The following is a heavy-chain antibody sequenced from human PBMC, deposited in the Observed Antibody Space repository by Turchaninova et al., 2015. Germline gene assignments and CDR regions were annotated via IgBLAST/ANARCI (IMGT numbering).Heavy chain of an antibody. J-gene: IGHJ5*02. CDR2: INHSGST. CDR3: ARRSSTSSLGFDP. D-gene: IGHD2-2*01. V-gene: IGHV4-34*01. Sequence: VQLQQVGAGLLKLSETLSLTCAVYGGSFSGYSWSWFRQPPGKGPEVIGEINHSGSTNYNPSLKRRVTKSVDTSKSQFSLKLSSVTAADTSVYYCARRSSTSSLGFDPWGQGTLVTVSS. CDR1: GGSFSGYS.